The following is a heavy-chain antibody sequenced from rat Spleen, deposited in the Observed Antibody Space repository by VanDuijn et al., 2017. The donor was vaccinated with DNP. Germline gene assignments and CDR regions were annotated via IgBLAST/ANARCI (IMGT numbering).Heavy chain of an antibody. Sequence: EVQLVESGGGSVQPGRSLKLSCAASGFTFSNYYMAWVRQAPTKGLEWVAYISTGGSSTYYRDSVKGRFTISRDNAKSTLYLQIDSLRSEDTATYYCTTLLPGYNVMDVWGQGASVTVSS. V-gene: IGHV5-27*01. CDR3: TTLLPGYNVMDV. J-gene: IGHJ4*01. CDR1: GFTFSNYY. CDR2: ISTGGSST. D-gene: IGHD1-4*01.